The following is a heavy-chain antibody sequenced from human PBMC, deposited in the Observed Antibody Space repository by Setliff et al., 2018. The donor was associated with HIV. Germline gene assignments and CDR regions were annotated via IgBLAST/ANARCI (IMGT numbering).Heavy chain of an antibody. V-gene: IGHV3-23*01. Sequence: GGSLRLSCAGSGFTVNSGAMNWVRQASGKGLEWVSTVGCWGTCTYFADSVKGRFTISADTSKNTLYLQMTRLSAEDTAVYYCARDLDPYFAMAVWGQGTTVTVSS. J-gene: IGHJ6*02. CDR1: GFTVNSGA. CDR3: ARDLDPYFAMAV. CDR2: VGCWGTCT.